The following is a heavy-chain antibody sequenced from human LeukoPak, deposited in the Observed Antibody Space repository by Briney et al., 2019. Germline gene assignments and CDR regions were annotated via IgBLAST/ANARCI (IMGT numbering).Heavy chain of an antibody. CDR2: INLNGGST. CDR3: ARDRSSGWYDAFDI. J-gene: IGHJ3*02. CDR1: GFTFDDYG. Sequence: RSGGSLRLSCAASGFTFDDYGMSWVRQAPGKGLEWVSGINLNGGSTGYADSVKGRFTISRDNAKNSLYLQMNSLRAEDTALYHCARDRSSGWYDAFDIWGQGTMVTVSS. V-gene: IGHV3-20*01. D-gene: IGHD6-19*01.